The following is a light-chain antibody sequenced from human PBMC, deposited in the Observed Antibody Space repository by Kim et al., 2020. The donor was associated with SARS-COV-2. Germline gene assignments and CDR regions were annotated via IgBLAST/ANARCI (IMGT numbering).Light chain of an antibody. J-gene: IGLJ3*02. CDR2: EVT. CDR1: RSDGGIYNL. CDR3: CSYAVTNTWV. Sequence: GPSLTLLCTGSRSDGGIYNLVSWYQQHPGKAPNLLICEVTKRPSGVSNRFSGSKSGNTASLTISGLQAEGEADYYFCSYAVTNTWVFCGGTQLTVL. V-gene: IGLV2-23*02.